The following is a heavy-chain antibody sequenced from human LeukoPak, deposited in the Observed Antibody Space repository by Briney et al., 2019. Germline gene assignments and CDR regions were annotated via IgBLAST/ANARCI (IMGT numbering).Heavy chain of an antibody. CDR1: GYTFSSYA. CDR3: ARLFTTGYYRWFDP. D-gene: IGHD1-26*01. J-gene: IGHJ5*02. Sequence: PGASVKVSCKASGYTFSSYAINWVRQAPGQGLEWMGWINTNSGNPTYAQGFTGRFVFSLDTSVSTAYLQISSLKAEDIAVYYCARLFTTGYYRWFDPWGQGTLVTVSS. V-gene: IGHV7-4-1*02. CDR2: INTNSGNP.